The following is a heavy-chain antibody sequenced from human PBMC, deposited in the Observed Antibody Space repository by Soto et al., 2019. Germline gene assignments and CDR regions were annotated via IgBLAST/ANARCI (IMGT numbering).Heavy chain of an antibody. Sequence: SETLSLTCAVSGGSMSSYFWSWIRQPAGKGLEWIGRIYSSGSTSYNPSLKSRVTLSVDTSKNQVSLRLNSMTAADTAVYYCARVLSAFDXWGQGTLFTVSX. CDR2: IYSSGST. CDR1: GGSMSSYF. V-gene: IGHV4-4*07. CDR3: ARVLSAFDX. J-gene: IGHJ5*02.